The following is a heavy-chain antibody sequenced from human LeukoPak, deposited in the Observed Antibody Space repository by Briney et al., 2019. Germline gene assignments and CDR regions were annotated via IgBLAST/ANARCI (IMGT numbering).Heavy chain of an antibody. J-gene: IGHJ6*02. CDR3: AKVIDYDFWSGYYNYYYYYGMDV. Sequence: GGSLRLPCAASGFTFSSYAMSWVRQAPGKGLEWVSAISDSGGSTYYADSVKGRFTIPRDNSRNTLYLQMNSLRAEDTAVYYCAKVIDYDFWSGYYNYYYYYGMDVWGQGATVTVSS. CDR2: ISDSGGST. V-gene: IGHV3-23*01. D-gene: IGHD3-3*01. CDR1: GFTFSSYA.